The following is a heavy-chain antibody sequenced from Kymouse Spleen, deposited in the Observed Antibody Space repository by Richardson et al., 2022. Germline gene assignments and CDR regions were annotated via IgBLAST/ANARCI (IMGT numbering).Heavy chain of an antibody. V-gene: IGHV4-39*01. CDR3: ARRELGDAFDI. J-gene: IGHJ3*02. D-gene: IGHD7-27*02. CDR2: IYYSGST. CDR1: GGSISSSSYY. Sequence: QLQLQESGPGLVKPSETLSLTCTVSGGSISSSSYYWGWIRQPPGKGLEWIGSIYYSGSTYYNPSLKSRVTISVDTSKNQFSLKLSSVTAADTAVYYCARRELGDAFDIWGQGTMVTVSS.